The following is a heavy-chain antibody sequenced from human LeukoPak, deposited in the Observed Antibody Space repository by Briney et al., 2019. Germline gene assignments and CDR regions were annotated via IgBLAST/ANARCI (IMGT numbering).Heavy chain of an antibody. D-gene: IGHD5-18*01. CDR1: GYSVSSNNAA. CDR2: TYYRSKWYK. CDR3: AREGSDSYGHDNYLDY. V-gene: IGHV6-1*01. J-gene: IGHJ4*02. Sequence: SQTLSLTCVISGYSVSSNNAAWNWIRQSPSRGLEWLGRTYYRSKWYKDYAVSVKSRITINPDTSKNQFSLQLNSVTPEDTDVYYCAREGSDSYGHDNYLDYWGQGNLVTVSS.